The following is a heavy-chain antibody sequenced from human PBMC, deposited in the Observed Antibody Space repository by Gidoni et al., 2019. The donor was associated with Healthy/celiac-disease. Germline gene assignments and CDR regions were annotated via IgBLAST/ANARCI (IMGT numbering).Heavy chain of an antibody. CDR3: AREVGATTGYYYGMDV. CDR2: IWYDGSNK. CDR1: GFTFSSYG. V-gene: IGHV3-33*01. D-gene: IGHD1-26*01. Sequence: QVQLVESGGGVVQPGRSLRLSFAASGFTFSSYGMHWVRQAPGKGLGWVAVIWYDGSNKYYADSVKGRFTISRDNSKNTLYLQMNSLRAEDTAVYYCAREVGATTGYYYGMDVWGQGTTVTVSS. J-gene: IGHJ6*02.